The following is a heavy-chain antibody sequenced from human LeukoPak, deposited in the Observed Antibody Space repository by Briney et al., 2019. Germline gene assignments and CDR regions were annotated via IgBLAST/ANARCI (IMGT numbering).Heavy chain of an antibody. CDR2: IIPILGIA. V-gene: IGHV1-69*02. J-gene: IGHJ4*02. D-gene: IGHD3-16*01. CDR1: GGTFSSYT. CDR3: SGGGGDYYYFDY. Sequence: ASVKVSCKASGGTFSSYTISWVRQAPGQGLEWMGRIIPILGIANYAQKFQGRVTITADKSTSTASMDLNSLRTEHRAVYYWSGGGGDYYYFDYWGQGTLVTVSS.